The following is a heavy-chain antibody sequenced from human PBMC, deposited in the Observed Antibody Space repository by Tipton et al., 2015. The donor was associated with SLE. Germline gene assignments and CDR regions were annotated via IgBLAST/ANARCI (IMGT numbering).Heavy chain of an antibody. V-gene: IGHV3-74*01. J-gene: IGHJ4*02. D-gene: IGHD3-10*01. CDR2: INTDGRTT. CDR3: TRDIGGFGSY. CDR1: GFTFTNSA. Sequence: SLRLSCVVSGFTFTNSAMHWVRQAPGEGLVWVSRINTDGRTTNYADSVRGRFTISRDNARNTLYLQMTSLRAEDTAVYYCTRDIGGFGSYWGQGTLVTVSP.